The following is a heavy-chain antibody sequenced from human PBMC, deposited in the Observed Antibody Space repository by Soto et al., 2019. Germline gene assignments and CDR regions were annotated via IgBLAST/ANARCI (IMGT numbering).Heavy chain of an antibody. D-gene: IGHD2-15*01. CDR2: ISRGGNSK. CDR3: ARDWTCSGGSCYGPADY. J-gene: IGHJ4*02. V-gene: IGHV3-11*01. CDR1: GFTFSNYA. Sequence: GGSLRLSCAVSGFTFSNYAVSWVRQAPGKGLEWVSYISRGGNSKSYADSVKGRFTISRDNAKNSLYLQMNSLRAEDTAVYYCARDWTCSGGSCYGPADYWGQGTLVTVSS.